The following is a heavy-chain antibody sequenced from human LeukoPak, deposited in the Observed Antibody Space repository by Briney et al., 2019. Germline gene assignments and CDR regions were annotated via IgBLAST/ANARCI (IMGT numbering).Heavy chain of an antibody. V-gene: IGHV1-46*01. J-gene: IGHJ4*02. CDR3: ARSPIRLLEWLLFPFFDY. D-gene: IGHD3-3*01. Sequence: ASVKVSCKASGYTFTSYYMHWVRQATGQGLEWMGIINPSGGSTSYAQKFQGRVTMTRDTSTSTVDMELSSLRSEDTAVYYCARSPIRLLEWLLFPFFDYWGQGTLVTVSS. CDR1: GYTFTSYY. CDR2: INPSGGST.